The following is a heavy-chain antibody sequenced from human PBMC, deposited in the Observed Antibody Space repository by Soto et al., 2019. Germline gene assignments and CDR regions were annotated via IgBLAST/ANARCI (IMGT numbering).Heavy chain of an antibody. D-gene: IGHD3-10*01. CDR3: ARGVTMVRGAILPWFDP. V-gene: IGHV4-30-4*01. CDR1: GGSISSGDFY. J-gene: IGHJ5*02. Sequence: QVQLQESGPGLVKPSQTLSLTCTVSGGSISSGDFYWSWIRQPPGKGLEWMGSISYSGSTYYNPSLKSRVTISVDMSKNQFSLKLSSVTAADTAVYYCARGVTMVRGAILPWFDPWGQGTLVTVSS. CDR2: ISYSGST.